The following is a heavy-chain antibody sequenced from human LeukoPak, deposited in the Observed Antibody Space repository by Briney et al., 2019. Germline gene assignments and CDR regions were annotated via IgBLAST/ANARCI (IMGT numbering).Heavy chain of an antibody. D-gene: IGHD2-21*02. Sequence: PGGSLRLSCAASGFTISSYWMSWVRRAPGKGLEWVANIKQDGSEKYYVDSVKGRFTISRDNAKNSLYLQMNSLRAEDTAVYYCARSVTASFDYWGQGTLVTVSS. V-gene: IGHV3-7*01. CDR1: GFTISSYW. J-gene: IGHJ4*02. CDR3: ARSVTASFDY. CDR2: IKQDGSEK.